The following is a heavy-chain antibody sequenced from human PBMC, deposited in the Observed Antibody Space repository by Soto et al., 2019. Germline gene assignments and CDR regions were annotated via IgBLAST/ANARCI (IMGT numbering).Heavy chain of an antibody. V-gene: IGHV3-23*01. D-gene: IGHD2-21*02. Sequence: EVQLLESGGGFVQPGGYLRLSCAATGCTFSVYAMTWVRQAPGKGLEWVSAVTANGGSTYSADSVKGRFTISRDNSKNTLFLQMNSLRAEDTAVYYCASLGVGDWANYYYYYGMDVWGQGTTVTVSS. CDR2: VTANGGST. CDR1: GCTFSVYA. J-gene: IGHJ6*02. CDR3: ASLGVGDWANYYYYYGMDV.